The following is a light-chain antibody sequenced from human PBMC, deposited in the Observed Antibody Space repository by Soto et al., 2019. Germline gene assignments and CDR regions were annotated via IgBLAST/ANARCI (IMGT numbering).Light chain of an antibody. CDR3: GLYTIAETVV. CDR1: KEVASYNR. V-gene: IGLV2-18*01. CDR2: DVT. Sequence: QSVLTQPPSVSGSPGQSVTISCTGTKEVASYNRVSWYQQTPGTSPKLLIYDVTKGASGISDRFSGSKSGNTASLTISGLHTDDEGDYYCGLYTIAETVVLGGGTKVTVL. J-gene: IGLJ2*01.